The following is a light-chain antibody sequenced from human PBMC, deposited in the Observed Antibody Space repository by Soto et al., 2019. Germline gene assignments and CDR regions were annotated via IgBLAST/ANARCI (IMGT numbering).Light chain of an antibody. CDR3: QQYGSL. J-gene: IGKJ5*01. CDR1: QSVSSSY. Sequence: IVLTESPCTLSLSPGERATLSCRASQSVSSSYLAWYQQKPGQAPRLLIYGASSRATGIPDRFSGSGSGTDFTLTISRLEPEDFAVYYCQQYGSLFGQGTRLEVK. V-gene: IGKV3-20*01. CDR2: GAS.